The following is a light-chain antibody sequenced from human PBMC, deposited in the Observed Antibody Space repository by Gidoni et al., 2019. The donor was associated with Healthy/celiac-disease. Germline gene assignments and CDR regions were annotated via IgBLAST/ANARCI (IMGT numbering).Light chain of an antibody. J-gene: IGKJ1*01. CDR1: QRVSSSY. V-gene: IGKV3-20*01. CDR3: QPYGSSPWT. CDR2: GAS. Sequence: EIVLTQSTGTLSLSPGERATLSCRASQRVSSSYVAWYQQKPGQSPRLLIYGASSRATGIPDRFSGSGSGTDFTLTISRLEPEDFAVYYCQPYGSSPWTFGQGTKVEIK.